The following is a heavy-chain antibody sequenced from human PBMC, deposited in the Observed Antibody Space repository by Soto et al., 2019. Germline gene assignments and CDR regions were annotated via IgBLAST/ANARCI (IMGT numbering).Heavy chain of an antibody. J-gene: IGHJ3*01. CDR3: AHSPRRDDYQRCRAFDV. CDR1: GFSLSTSGVG. D-gene: IGHD4-17*01. CDR2: IYWDDDK. Sequence: QITLKESGPTLVKPTQTLTLTCTFSGFSLSTSGVGVGWIRQPPGKALEWLALIYWDDDKRYSPSLKSRLTITKDTSKNQVVLTMTKMDPVDTATYYCAHSPRRDDYQRCRAFDVWGQGTMVTVSS. V-gene: IGHV2-5*02.